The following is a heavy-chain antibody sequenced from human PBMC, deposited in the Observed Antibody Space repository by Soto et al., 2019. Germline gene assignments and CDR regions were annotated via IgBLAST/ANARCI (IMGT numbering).Heavy chain of an antibody. Sequence: SETLSLTCAVSGGSISSGGYSWSWIRQPPGKGLEGIGYIYHSGRYYADSVKGRFTVSRDNSKNTVYLQMNSLRPEDTAVYYSAKPLFYSDRWYFDYWGQGTPVTVSS. J-gene: IGHJ4*02. CDR3: AKPLFYSDRWYFDY. V-gene: IGHV4-30-2*02. CDR1: GGSISSGGYS. CDR2: IYHSGR. D-gene: IGHD3-9*01.